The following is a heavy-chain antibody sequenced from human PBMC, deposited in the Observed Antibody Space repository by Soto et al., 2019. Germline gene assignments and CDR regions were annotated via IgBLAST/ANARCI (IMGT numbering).Heavy chain of an antibody. V-gene: IGHV1-69*19. CDR2: ISPMFGAA. CDR3: AREVQVHTPAFVY. CDR1: GGTFNTSA. D-gene: IGHD3-10*01. J-gene: IGHJ4*02. Sequence: QVQLVQSGAEMKKPGSSVKVSCQASGGTFNTSAMNWVRQAPGQGPEWMGDISPMFGAANYAPKFQCRVTITADESTGTSYMQLSSLTSEDTALYFCAREVQVHTPAFVYWGQGTLVTVSS.